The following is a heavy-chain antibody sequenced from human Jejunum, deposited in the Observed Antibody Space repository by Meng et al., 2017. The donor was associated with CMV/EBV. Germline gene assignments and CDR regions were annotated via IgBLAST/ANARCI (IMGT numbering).Heavy chain of an antibody. J-gene: IGHJ6*02. V-gene: IGHV3-43*01. CDR3: AKDRGAVTGNYYYYAMDV. CDR2: NSWDGSRT. D-gene: IGHD3-16*01. Sequence: FEDYTMHWVRQVPGKGLESVSLNSWDGSRTYYAESVKGRFTISRDNNKNSLYLQMNSLRTEDTALYYCAKDRGAVTGNYYYYAMDVWGQGTTVTVSS. CDR1: FEDYT.